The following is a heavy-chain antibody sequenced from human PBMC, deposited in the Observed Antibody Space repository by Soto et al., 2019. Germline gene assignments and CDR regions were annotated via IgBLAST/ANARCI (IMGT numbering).Heavy chain of an antibody. V-gene: IGHV3-30*18. Sequence: QVQLVESGGGVVQPGRSLRLSCAASGLTFTNHGMHWVRQAPGKGLEWVAHISYDGTTEHYADSVKGRFTISRDNPNNTVHLQLNTLRPEDTAVYYLAKDRLYNWNDQLDLWGQGTLVTVSS. CDR3: AKDRLYNWNDQLDL. D-gene: IGHD1-20*01. CDR1: GLTFTNHG. CDR2: ISYDGTTE. J-gene: IGHJ4*02.